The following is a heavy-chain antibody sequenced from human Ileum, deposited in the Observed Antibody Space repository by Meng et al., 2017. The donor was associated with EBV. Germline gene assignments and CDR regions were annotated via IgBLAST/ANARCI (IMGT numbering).Heavy chain of an antibody. J-gene: IGHJ4*02. V-gene: IGHV4-59*01. CDR1: GVSISGNY. D-gene: IGHD1-26*01. CDR2: FYEGTT. Sequence: VQPEEAGPGLVKPSGPLFLSCDVSGVSISGNYWSWIRQSPVKGLEWIGFFYEGTTNYNPSLKSRVTIAAGPANNQISLRLSSVTSADTAVYYCAKGGQWDPLDSWGRGILVTVSS. CDR3: AKGGQWDPLDS.